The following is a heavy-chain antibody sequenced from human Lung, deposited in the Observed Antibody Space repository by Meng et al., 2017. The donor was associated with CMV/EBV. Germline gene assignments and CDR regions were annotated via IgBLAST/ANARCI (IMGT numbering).Heavy chain of an antibody. D-gene: IGHD3-22*01. CDR1: GYSFGNYA. CDR3: ARVYYDSTNYYFSFGY. CDR2: ISYDGDKK. Sequence: SXKISXVGSGYSFGNYAMHWVRQAPGKGLEWVAVISYDGDKKFYTDSVKGLFTISRDNSKNTLILQMNSLRTEDTAVYYCARVYYDSTNYYFSFGYWGQGXLVTVSS. V-gene: IGHV3-30*04. J-gene: IGHJ4*02.